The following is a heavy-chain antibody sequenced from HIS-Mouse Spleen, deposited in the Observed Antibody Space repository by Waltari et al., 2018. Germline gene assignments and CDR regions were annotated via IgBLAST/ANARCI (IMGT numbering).Heavy chain of an antibody. CDR2: IYYSGST. CDR3: AREIPYSSSWYDWYFDL. D-gene: IGHD6-13*01. Sequence: QLQLQESGPGLVKPSETLSLTCTVPGGSISSSSYYWGWIRQHPGKGLEWIGSIYYSGSTYYNPSLKSRVTISVDKSKNQFSLKLSSVTAADTAVYYCAREIPYSSSWYDWYFDLWGRGTLVTVSS. CDR1: GGSISSSSYY. J-gene: IGHJ2*01. V-gene: IGHV4-39*07.